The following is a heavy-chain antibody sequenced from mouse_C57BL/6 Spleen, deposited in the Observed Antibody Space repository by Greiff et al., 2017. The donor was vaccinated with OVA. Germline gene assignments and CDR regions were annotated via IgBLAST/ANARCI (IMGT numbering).Heavy chain of an antibody. CDR3: AGNEFAY. J-gene: IGHJ3*01. V-gene: IGHV1-54*01. CDR2: INPGSGGT. CDR1: GYAFTNYL. Sequence: QVQLQQSGAELVRPGTSVKVSCKASGYAFTNYLIEWVKQRPGQGLEWIGVINPGSGGTNYNEKFKGKATLTADKSSSTAYMQLSSLTSEDSAVYFCAGNEFAYWGQGTLVTVSA.